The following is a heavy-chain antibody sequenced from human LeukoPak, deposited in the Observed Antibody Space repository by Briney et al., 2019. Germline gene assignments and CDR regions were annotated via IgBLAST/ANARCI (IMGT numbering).Heavy chain of an antibody. CDR1: GFTFSSNT. CDR2: ISRSAGNT. V-gene: IGHV3-23*01. Sequence: GGSLRLSCSASGFTFSSNTMSWVRQAPGKGLEWVSVISRSAGNTYYADSVKGRFTNPRDNSKNTLYLQMHSLRPEDTAAYYCAKASGGNVVYWGQGTLVTVSS. CDR3: AKASGGNVVY. D-gene: IGHD4-23*01. J-gene: IGHJ4*02.